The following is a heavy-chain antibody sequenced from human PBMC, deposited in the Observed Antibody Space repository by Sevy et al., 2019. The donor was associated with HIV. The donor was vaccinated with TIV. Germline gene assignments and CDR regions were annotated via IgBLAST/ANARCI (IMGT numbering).Heavy chain of an antibody. J-gene: IGHJ3*02. CDR3: AKDPNDYCHSFDI. Sequence: GGSLRLSCVGSGFTFSNYGMTWVRQAPGKGLEWVSSISVTSARTYYADSVRGRFTVSRDNSEKTLYLQMNSLGAEDTAVYYCAKDPNDYCHSFDIWGQGTLVTVSS. CDR1: GFTFSNYG. V-gene: IGHV3-23*01. D-gene: IGHD1-1*01. CDR2: ISVTSART.